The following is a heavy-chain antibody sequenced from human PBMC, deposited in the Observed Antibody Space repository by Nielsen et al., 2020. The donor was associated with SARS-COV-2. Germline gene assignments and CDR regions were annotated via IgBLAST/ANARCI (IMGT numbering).Heavy chain of an antibody. J-gene: IGHJ4*02. Sequence: ASVKVSCKASGHTFTSYAMNWVRQAPGQGLEWMGWINTNTGNPTYAQGFTGRFVFSLDTSVSTAYLQISSLKAEDTAVYYCARDGEPWGYSYTDYWGQGTLVTVSS. CDR1: GHTFTSYA. V-gene: IGHV7-4-1*02. CDR2: INTNTGNP. CDR3: ARDGEPWGYSYTDY. D-gene: IGHD5-18*01.